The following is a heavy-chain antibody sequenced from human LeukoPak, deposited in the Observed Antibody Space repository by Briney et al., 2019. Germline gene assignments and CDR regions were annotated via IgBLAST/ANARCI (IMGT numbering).Heavy chain of an antibody. D-gene: IGHD1-1*01. Sequence: GGSLRLSCAASGFTFSSYSMNWVRQAPGKGLEWVSSISSSSSYIYYADSVKGRFTISRDNAKNSLYLQINSLRAEDTAVYYCARDGRGDFDYWGQGTLVTVSS. J-gene: IGHJ4*02. V-gene: IGHV3-21*01. CDR3: ARDGRGDFDY. CDR1: GFTFSSYS. CDR2: ISSSSSYI.